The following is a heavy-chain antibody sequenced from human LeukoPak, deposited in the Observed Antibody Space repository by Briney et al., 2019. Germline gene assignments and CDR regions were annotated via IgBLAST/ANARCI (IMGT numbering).Heavy chain of an antibody. CDR3: ARSKAGGY. V-gene: IGHV3-7*01. CDR1: GFTFNKYW. J-gene: IGHJ4*02. Sequence: GGSLRLSCAASGFTFNKYWMTWFPQAPGKGLEWVANVNQDGTEKYYVDSVKGRFNISRDNAKNSLYLHMNSLRAEDTAVYYCARSKAGGYWGQGTLAIVST. D-gene: IGHD3-10*01. CDR2: VNQDGTEK.